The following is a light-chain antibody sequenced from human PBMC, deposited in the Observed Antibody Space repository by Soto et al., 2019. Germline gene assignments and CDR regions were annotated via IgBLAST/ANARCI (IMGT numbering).Light chain of an antibody. V-gene: IGLV2-14*01. CDR1: SSDVGSYDH. CDR2: EVT. J-gene: IGLJ1*01. Sequence: QSVLTQPAPVSGSPGQPITISCSGTSSDVGSYDHVAWYQQFPGKTPKLTIYEVTIRPSGISDRFSGSRSVNTASLTISGLQAEDESDDYCGSYSSTDTPFVFGTGTKVTVL. CDR3: GSYSSTDTPFV.